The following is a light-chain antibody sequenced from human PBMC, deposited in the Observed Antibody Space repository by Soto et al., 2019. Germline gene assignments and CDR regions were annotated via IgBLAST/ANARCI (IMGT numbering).Light chain of an antibody. V-gene: IGKV3-11*01. CDR3: QHRSNWPPIT. CDR2: GAS. J-gene: IGKJ5*01. CDR1: QSVSRR. Sequence: PGGRATLSCRASQSVSRRLAWYQHRPGQSPRLLISGASMRASGVPVRFSGSGSGTDFTLTTIRLEPEDFAVYYCQHRSNWPPITFGQGTDWRL.